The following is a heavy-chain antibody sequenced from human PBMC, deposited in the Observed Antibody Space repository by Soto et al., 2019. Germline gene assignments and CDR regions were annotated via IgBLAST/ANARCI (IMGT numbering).Heavy chain of an antibody. D-gene: IGHD5-12*01. J-gene: IGHJ4*02. CDR3: ARQPKGWLQFTDY. CDR1: GFTFSSYG. V-gene: IGHV3-33*01. Sequence: QVQLVESGGGVVQPGRSLRLSCAASGFTFSSYGRHWVRQAPGKGLEWVAVIWYDGSNKYYADSVKGRFTISRDNSKNTLYLQMNSLRAEDTAVYYCARQPKGWLQFTDYWGQGTLVTVSS. CDR2: IWYDGSNK.